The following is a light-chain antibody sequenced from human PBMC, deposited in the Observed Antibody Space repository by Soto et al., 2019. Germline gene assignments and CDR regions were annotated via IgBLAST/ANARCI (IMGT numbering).Light chain of an antibody. CDR3: SASTSSRTNV. CDR2: NVG. J-gene: IGLJ1*01. V-gene: IGLV2-14*03. Sequence: QSVLTQPASMSGSPRQSITISCPGARSDGGGYNSVSWYQHHPGKAPELTLYNVGERPSGVSYRFSGSKSGITASLTISGLQAVDEAEYYCSASTSSRTNVFGTGTKV. CDR1: RSDGGGYNS.